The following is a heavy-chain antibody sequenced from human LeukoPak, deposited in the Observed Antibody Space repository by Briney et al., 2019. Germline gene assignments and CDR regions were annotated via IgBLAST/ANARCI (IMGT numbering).Heavy chain of an antibody. CDR1: GYSISSGYY. V-gene: IGHV4-38-2*02. CDR3: ARTPYYDFWSGYFRFDY. Sequence: SETLSLTCTVSGYSISSGYYWGWIRQPPGKGLEWIGSIYHSGSTYYNPSLKSRVTISVDTSKNQFSLKPSSVTAADTAVYYCARTPYYDFWSGYFRFDYWGQGTLVTVSS. D-gene: IGHD3-3*01. CDR2: IYHSGST. J-gene: IGHJ4*02.